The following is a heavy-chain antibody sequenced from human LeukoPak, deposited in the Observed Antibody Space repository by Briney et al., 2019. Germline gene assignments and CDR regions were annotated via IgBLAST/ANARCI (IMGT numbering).Heavy chain of an antibody. Sequence: GGSVKVSCKASGYTFTAYYMHWVRQAPGQGLEWMGWINLNSGGTNYAQKFQGRVTMPRETSISTAYMELSRLRSDDTAVYYCARGRVDIVTTITGSRVYGYWGQGTLVTVS. CDR1: GYTFTAYY. D-gene: IGHD5-12*01. CDR2: INLNSGGT. V-gene: IGHV1-2*02. J-gene: IGHJ4*02. CDR3: ARGRVDIVTTITGSRVYGY.